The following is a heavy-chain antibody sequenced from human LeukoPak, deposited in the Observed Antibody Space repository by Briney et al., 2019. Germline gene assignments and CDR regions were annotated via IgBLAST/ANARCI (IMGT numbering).Heavy chain of an antibody. V-gene: IGHV4-59*01. D-gene: IGHD3-16*01. Sequence: SETLSLTCTVSGASISSYYWSWIRQPPGKGLEWIGSIYYSGTTNYNPSLKSRVAISIDTSKNQFSLELTSVTAADTAVFYCAKGRASHEYWGQGILVTVSS. CDR1: GASISSYY. J-gene: IGHJ4*02. CDR3: AKGRASHEY. CDR2: IYYSGTT.